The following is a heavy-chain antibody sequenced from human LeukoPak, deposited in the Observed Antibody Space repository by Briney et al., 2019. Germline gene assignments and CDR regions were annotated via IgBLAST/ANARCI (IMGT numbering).Heavy chain of an antibody. V-gene: IGHV3-23*01. Sequence: GGSLRLSCAASGFTFSSYAMSWVRQAPGKGLEWVSAISGSSGSTYYADSVKGRFTISRDNSKNTLYLQMNSLRAEDTAVYYCAGSVPGYYFPQLTYYFEYWGQGTLVTVSS. CDR1: GFTFSSYA. J-gene: IGHJ4*02. CDR2: ISGSSGST. D-gene: IGHD3-9*01. CDR3: AGSVPGYYFPQLTYYFEY.